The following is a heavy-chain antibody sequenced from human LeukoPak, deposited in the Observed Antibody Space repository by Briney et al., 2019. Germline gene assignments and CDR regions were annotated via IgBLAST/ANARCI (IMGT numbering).Heavy chain of an antibody. CDR1: GGSISSYY. D-gene: IGHD3-22*01. J-gene: IGHJ4*02. CDR3: ACSSDSSGYYYASY. Sequence: SETLSLTCTVSGGSISSYYWSWIRQPPRKGLEWIGYIHDSGSTNYNPSLKGRVTISVDTSKNQFSLKLSSVTAADTAVYYCACSSDSSGYYYASYWGQGTLVTVSS. CDR2: IHDSGST. V-gene: IGHV4-59*01.